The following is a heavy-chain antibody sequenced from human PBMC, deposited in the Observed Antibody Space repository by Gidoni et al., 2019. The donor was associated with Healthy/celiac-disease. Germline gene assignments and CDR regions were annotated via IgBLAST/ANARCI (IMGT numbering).Heavy chain of an antibody. D-gene: IGHD4-17*01. CDR3: AIDLDYGDYGGAFDI. V-gene: IGHV1-69*04. CDR2: IIPILVIA. CDR1: GGTCSSYA. Sequence: QVQLVQSGAEVKKPGSSVKVSCKASGGTCSSYAISWVRQAPGQGLEWMGRIIPILVIANYAQKVQGRVTITADQSTCTAYMELSSLRSEDTAVYYCAIDLDYGDYGGAFDIWGQGTMVTVSS. J-gene: IGHJ3*02.